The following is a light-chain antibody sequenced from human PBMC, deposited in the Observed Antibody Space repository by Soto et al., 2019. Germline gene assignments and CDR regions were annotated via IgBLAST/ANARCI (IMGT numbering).Light chain of an antibody. J-gene: IGLJ1*01. CDR2: DVI. Sequence: QSVLTQPPSVSGSPGQSITISCTGSSNNVGGYNDVSWYQQHPGKAPKLMIYDVINRPSGISNRFSGSKSGNTASLTISGLQAEDEADYYCSSYSSVTRKKVFGTGTKVTVL. CDR3: SSYSSVTRKKV. V-gene: IGLV2-14*01. CDR1: SNNVGGYND.